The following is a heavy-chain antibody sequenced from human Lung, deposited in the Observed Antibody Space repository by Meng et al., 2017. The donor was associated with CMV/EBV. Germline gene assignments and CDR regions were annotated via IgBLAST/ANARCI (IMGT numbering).Heavy chain of an antibody. V-gene: IGHV1-46*01. CDR1: GYTFTSHY. CDR3: ARYVVPEGYGRDV. Sequence: SVXVSXXASGYTFTSHYMHCVRQAPGQVLEWMGIINPSGGSTSYAQKFQGRVTMTRDTSTSTVYMELSSLRSEDTAVYYCARYVVPEGYGRDVWGQGTAVTVSS. J-gene: IGHJ6*02. D-gene: IGHD2-2*01. CDR2: INPSGGST.